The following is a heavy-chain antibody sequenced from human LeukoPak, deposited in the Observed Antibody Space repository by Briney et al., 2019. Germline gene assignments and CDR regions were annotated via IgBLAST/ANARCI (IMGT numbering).Heavy chain of an antibody. CDR3: ARAGAYCSSTSCYGQNWFDP. CDR1: GGSISSGDYY. Sequence: SQTLSLTCTVSGGSISSGDYYWSWIRQPPGKGLEWIGYIYYSGSTYYNPSLKGRVTISVDTSKNQLSLKLSSVTAADTAVYYCARAGAYCSSTSCYGQNWFDPWGQGTLVTVSS. D-gene: IGHD2-2*01. J-gene: IGHJ5*02. CDR2: IYYSGST. V-gene: IGHV4-30-4*08.